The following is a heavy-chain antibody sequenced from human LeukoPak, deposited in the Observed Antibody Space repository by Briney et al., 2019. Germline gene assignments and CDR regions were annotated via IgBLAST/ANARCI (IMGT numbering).Heavy chain of an antibody. CDR1: GGSFSGYY. CDR2: IYYSGST. J-gene: IGHJ4*02. D-gene: IGHD3-10*01. V-gene: IGHV4-59*01. Sequence: SETLSLTCAVYGGSFSGYYWSWIRQPPGKGLEWIGYIYYSGSTNYNPSLKSRVTISVDTSKNQFSLKLSSVTAADTAVYYCAREKFSGSTDYWGQGTLVTVSS. CDR3: AREKFSGSTDY.